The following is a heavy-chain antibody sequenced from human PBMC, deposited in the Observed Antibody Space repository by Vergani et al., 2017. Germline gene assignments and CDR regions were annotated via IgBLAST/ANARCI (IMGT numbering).Heavy chain of an antibody. CDR2: ISSSSSYI. CDR3: ARDLYDLGSGSYPYFYYYGLDV. V-gene: IGHV3-21*01. D-gene: IGHD3-10*01. J-gene: IGHJ6*02. Sequence: EVQLVESGGGLVKRGGSLRLSCAASGFTFSSYSMNWVRQAPGKGLEWVSYISSSSSYIHYSASLNGRFTISRDNAKSSLYLQMNSLRAEDTGVYYCARDLYDLGSGSYPYFYYYGLDVWGQGTAVTVSS. CDR1: GFTFSSYS.